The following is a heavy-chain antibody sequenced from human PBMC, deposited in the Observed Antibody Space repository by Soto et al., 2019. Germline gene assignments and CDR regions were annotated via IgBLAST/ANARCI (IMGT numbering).Heavy chain of an antibody. J-gene: IGHJ3*02. CDR1: GFTFSNAW. D-gene: IGHD1-7*01. Sequence: EVQLVESGGGLVKPGGSLRLSCAASGFTFSNAWMSWVRQAPGKGLEWVGRIKSKTDGGTTDYAAPVRRRFTISRDDSKNTLYLQMNSLKTEDTAVYYCTTEGGSNSSPIWGQGTMVTVSS. V-gene: IGHV3-15*01. CDR3: TTEGGSNSSPI. CDR2: IKSKTDGGTT.